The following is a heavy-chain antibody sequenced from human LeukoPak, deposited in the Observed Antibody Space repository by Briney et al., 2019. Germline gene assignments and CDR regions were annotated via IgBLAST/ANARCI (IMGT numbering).Heavy chain of an antibody. J-gene: IGHJ4*01. D-gene: IGHD3-22*01. V-gene: IGHV4-59*01. CDR3: ARGGSGYPLDY. CDR1: SGSMSSYY. Sequence: SETLSLTCAVSSGSMSSYYWSWIRQPPGKGLEWIGYIYYTGVTNYSPSLKRRLTISLDTAMKQFSLNLRSVTAADTAMYYCARGGSGYPLDYWGHGTLVTVCS. CDR2: IYYTGVT.